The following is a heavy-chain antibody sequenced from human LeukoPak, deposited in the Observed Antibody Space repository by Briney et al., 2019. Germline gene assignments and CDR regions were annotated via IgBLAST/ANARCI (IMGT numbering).Heavy chain of an antibody. CDR2: TYYRSKWYN. CDR1: GDSVSSNSAA. CDR3: ASENCSGTSCSSFDY. Sequence: SQTLSLTCAISGDSVSSNSAAWNWIRQSPSRGLEWLGRTYYRSKWYNDYAVSVKSRITINPDTSKNQFSLRLSSVTAADTAVYYCASENCSGTSCSSFDYWGQGTLVTVSS. V-gene: IGHV6-1*01. J-gene: IGHJ4*02. D-gene: IGHD2-2*01.